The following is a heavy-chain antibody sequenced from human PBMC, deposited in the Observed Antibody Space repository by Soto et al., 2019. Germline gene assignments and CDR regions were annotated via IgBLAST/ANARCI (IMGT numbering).Heavy chain of an antibody. CDR3: ARDIGYCSGGSCYSFMH. D-gene: IGHD2-15*01. V-gene: IGHV4-31*03. J-gene: IGHJ4*02. Sequence: QVQLQESGPGLVKPSQTLSLTCTVSGGSISSGGYYWSWIRQHPGKGLEWIGYIYYSGRTNYNPSLKSRVNKSVDTSKNQFSLKLSSVTAADTAVYYCARDIGYCSGGSCYSFMHWGQGTLVTASS. CDR1: GGSISSGGYY. CDR2: IYYSGRT.